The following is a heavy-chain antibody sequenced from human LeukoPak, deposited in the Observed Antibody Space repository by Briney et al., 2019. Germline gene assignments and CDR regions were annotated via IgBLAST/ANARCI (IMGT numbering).Heavy chain of an antibody. CDR1: GYTFTGYY. D-gene: IGHD5-12*01. V-gene: IGHV1-2*02. Sequence: GASVKVSCKASGYTFTGYYMHWVRQAPGQGLEWMGWINPNSGGTNYAQKFQGRVTMTRDTSISTAYMELSRLRSDDTAVYYCAREEEKSRLRFGFDYWGQGTLVTVSS. J-gene: IGHJ4*02. CDR3: AREEEKSRLRFGFDY. CDR2: INPNSGGT.